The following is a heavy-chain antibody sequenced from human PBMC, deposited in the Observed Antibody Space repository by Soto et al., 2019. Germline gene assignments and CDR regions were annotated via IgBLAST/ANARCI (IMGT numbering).Heavy chain of an antibody. CDR3: ARSKVVRFLEWLFAGMDV. D-gene: IGHD3-3*01. CDR1: GFTFSSYA. Sequence: QVQLVESGGGVVQPGRSLRLSCAASGFTFSSYAMHWVRQAPGKGLEWVAVISYDGSNKYYADSVKGRFTISRDNSKNTLYLQMNSLRAEDTALYYCARSKVVRFLEWLFAGMDVWGHGTTVTVSS. J-gene: IGHJ6*02. V-gene: IGHV3-30-3*01. CDR2: ISYDGSNK.